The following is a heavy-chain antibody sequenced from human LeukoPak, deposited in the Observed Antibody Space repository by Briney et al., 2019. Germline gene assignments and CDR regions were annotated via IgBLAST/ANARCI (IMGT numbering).Heavy chain of an antibody. CDR3: ARDRSLVDTAIFYYYYGMDV. V-gene: IGHV4-4*07. D-gene: IGHD5-18*01. CDR2: IYTSGST. CDR1: GGSISSYY. J-gene: IGHJ6*02. Sequence: SETLSLTCTVSGGSISSYYWSWIRQPAGKGLEWIGCIYTSGSTNYNPSLKSRVTMSVDTSKNQFPLKLSSVTAADTAVYYCARDRSLVDTAIFYYYYGMDVWGQGTTVTVSS.